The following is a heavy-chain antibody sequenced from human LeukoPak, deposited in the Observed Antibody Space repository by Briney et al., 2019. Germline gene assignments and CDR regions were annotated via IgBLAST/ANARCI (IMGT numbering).Heavy chain of an antibody. CDR1: GFTFDDYA. V-gene: IGHV3-9*01. Sequence: PGGSLRLSCAASGFTFDDYAMHWVRQAPGKGLEWVSGISWNSGSIGYADSVKGRFTISRDNAKNSLYLQMNSLRAEDTALYYCAKATMVRGVRSPFDYWGQGTLVTVSS. CDR2: ISWNSGSI. CDR3: AKATMVRGVRSPFDY. D-gene: IGHD3-10*01. J-gene: IGHJ4*02.